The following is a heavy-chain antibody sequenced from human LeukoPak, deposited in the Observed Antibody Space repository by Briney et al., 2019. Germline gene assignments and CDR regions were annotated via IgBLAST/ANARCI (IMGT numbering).Heavy chain of an antibody. Sequence: GGSLRLSCAASGFTFSSYAMSWVRQAPGKGLEWVSGFSGSDGSAYYADSVKGRFTISRDNSKNTLYLQMNSLRAEDTAVYYCAKALSWLPHDAFDIWGQGTMVTVSS. J-gene: IGHJ3*02. CDR1: GFTFSSYA. D-gene: IGHD3-22*01. CDR3: AKALSWLPHDAFDI. V-gene: IGHV3-23*01. CDR2: FSGSDGSA.